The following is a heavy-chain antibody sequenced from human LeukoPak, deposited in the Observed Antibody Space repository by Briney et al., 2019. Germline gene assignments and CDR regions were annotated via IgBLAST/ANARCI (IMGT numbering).Heavy chain of an antibody. Sequence: SETLSLTCTVSGGSINSRTYYWGWIRQPPGKGLEWIGTIYYSGTTYYNPSLKSRVTISVDTSKNQFSLKLSSVTAADTAVYYCAREQRWFDPWGQGTLVTVSS. D-gene: IGHD6-25*01. J-gene: IGHJ5*02. CDR2: IYYSGTT. V-gene: IGHV4-39*07. CDR1: GGSINSRTYY. CDR3: AREQRWFDP.